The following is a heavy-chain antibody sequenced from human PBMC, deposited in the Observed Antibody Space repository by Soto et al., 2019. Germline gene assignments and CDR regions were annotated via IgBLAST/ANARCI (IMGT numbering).Heavy chain of an antibody. D-gene: IGHD3-9*01. CDR2: INPLTGDT. CDR1: GYTFTSYG. J-gene: IGHJ6*02. CDR3: GRDLIYDVLTGLYYYFGMDV. Sequence: GASVKVSCKASGYTFTSYGISWVRQAPGQGLEWMGWINPLTGDTTYAQNFQDRVTMTTDTSIGTAYVELSRLRSDDTAVFYCGRDLIYDVLTGLYYYFGMDVWGQGTTVTVSS. V-gene: IGHV1-18*04.